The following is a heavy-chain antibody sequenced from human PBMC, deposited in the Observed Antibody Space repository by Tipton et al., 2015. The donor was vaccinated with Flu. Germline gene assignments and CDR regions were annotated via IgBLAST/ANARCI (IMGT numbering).Heavy chain of an antibody. Sequence: QLVQSGGGVVQPGRSLRLSCAASGFSFSSYGMHWVRQAPGKGLEWVAAIWYDGSDKYYADSVKGRFTISRDNAKNTLYLQMNSLRAEDTAVYYCARALGVGARGARNYYYYGMDIWGQGTTVTVSS. CDR3: ARALGVGARGARNYYYYGMDI. CDR1: GFSFSSYG. D-gene: IGHD1-26*01. J-gene: IGHJ6*02. V-gene: IGHV3-33*01. CDR2: IWYDGSDK.